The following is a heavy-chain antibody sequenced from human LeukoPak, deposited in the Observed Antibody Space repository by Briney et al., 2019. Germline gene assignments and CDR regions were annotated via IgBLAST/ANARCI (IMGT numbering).Heavy chain of an antibody. CDR1: GFTFSYAW. D-gene: IGHD3-22*01. Sequence: GGSLRLSCAASGFTFSYAWMSWVRQAPGKGLEWVSATGSNGVTYYADSVKGRFTISRDYSKNALYLQMNGLRADDTAVYYCGIRDTSDYYVFWGQGTLVTVSS. CDR2: TGSNGVT. J-gene: IGHJ4*02. V-gene: IGHV3-23*01. CDR3: GIRDTSDYYVF.